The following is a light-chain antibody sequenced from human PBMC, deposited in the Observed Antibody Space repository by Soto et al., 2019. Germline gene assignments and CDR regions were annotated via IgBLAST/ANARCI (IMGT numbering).Light chain of an antibody. V-gene: IGKV1-27*01. Sequence: DIKMTQSPSSLSASVGDRVTITCRASQGISNYLAWYQQKPGKVPKLLIYAASTLQSGVPSRFSGSGSGTDFTLTISSLQPEDVATYYCQKYNSAPRKTFGGGTKVEIK. CDR2: AAS. CDR1: QGISNY. J-gene: IGKJ4*01. CDR3: QKYNSAPRKT.